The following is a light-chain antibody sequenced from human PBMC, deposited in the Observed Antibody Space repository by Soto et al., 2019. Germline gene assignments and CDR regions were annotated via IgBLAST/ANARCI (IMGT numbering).Light chain of an antibody. V-gene: IGLV2-23*01. CDR1: RRGVGGYNL. CDR3: CSYAGSSTSLYV. Sequence: QSVLTQPSSVSGAPWQAVTISWTGTRRGVGGYNLVSWYQQHPGKAPKLMIYEGSKRPSGGSNRFSGSKSGNTASLTISGLQAEDEADYYCCSYAGSSTSLYVFGTGTKVTVL. CDR2: EGS. J-gene: IGLJ1*01.